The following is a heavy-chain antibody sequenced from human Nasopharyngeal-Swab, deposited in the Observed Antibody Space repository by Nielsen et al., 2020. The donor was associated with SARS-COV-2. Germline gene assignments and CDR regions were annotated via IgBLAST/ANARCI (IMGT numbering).Heavy chain of an antibody. CDR3: ARRGGTAGSDAFDI. Sequence: VRQMPGKGLEWMGRIDPSDSYTNYSPSFQGHVTISAVKSISTAYLQWSSLKASDTAMYYCARRGGTAGSDAFDIRGQGTMVTVSS. D-gene: IGHD6-13*01. V-gene: IGHV5-10-1*01. J-gene: IGHJ3*02. CDR2: IDPSDSYT.